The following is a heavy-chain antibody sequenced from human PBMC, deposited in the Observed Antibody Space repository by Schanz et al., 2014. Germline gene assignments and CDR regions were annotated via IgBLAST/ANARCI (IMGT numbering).Heavy chain of an antibody. J-gene: IGHJ4*02. D-gene: IGHD3-22*01. CDR1: RIIFGTYS. CDR2: ISNSGTTI. V-gene: IGHV3-11*01. Sequence: VQLVESGGGLVKPGGSLRLSCTASRIIFGTYSMNWIRQTPKGLEWVSYISNSGTTIYYADSVKGRFTISRDNAKNSLYLQMNSLRVEDTAMYYCARDYYDSSGYYYWDYWGQGTLVTVSS. CDR3: ARDYYDSSGYYYWDY.